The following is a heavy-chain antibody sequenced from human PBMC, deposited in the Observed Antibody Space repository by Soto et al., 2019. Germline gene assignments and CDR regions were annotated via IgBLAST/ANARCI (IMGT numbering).Heavy chain of an antibody. D-gene: IGHD6-19*01. CDR1: GGTLSTYT. CDR3: AAVAGTSAFVGYFEY. V-gene: IGHV1-69*02. CDR2: IIPALDIE. Sequence: QGLLVQSGAEVKKPGSSVKVSCEAPGGTLSTYTLTWLRQAPGQGPEWMGRIIPALDIEDYAQQFQGRVTSSADPSTSTAYMELHGLRSDDTAVYYCAAVAGTSAFVGYFEYWGQGTLVTVAS. J-gene: IGHJ4*02.